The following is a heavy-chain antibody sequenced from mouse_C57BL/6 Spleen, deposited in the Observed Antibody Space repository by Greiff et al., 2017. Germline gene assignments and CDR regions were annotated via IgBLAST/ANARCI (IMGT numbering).Heavy chain of an antibody. V-gene: IGHV5-4*01. CDR2: ISDGGSYT. CDR1: GFSFSSYA. Sequence: EVHLVESGGGLVKPGGSLTLSCAASGFSFSSYAMSWVRQTPEKRLEWVATISDGGSYTYYPDNVKGRFTISRDNAKNNLYLQMSHLKSEDTAMYYCAREHFDYWGQGTTLTVSS. J-gene: IGHJ2*01. CDR3: AREHFDY.